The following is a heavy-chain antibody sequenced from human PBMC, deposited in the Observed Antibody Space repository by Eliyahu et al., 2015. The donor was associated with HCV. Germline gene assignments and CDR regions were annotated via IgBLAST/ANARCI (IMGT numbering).Heavy chain of an antibody. Sequence: QVQLQQWGAGLLKPSETLSLTCAVYGGSFSXYYWSWXRXPPGKGLEWXXEXNHSGSTNYNPSLKSRVTISVDTSKNQFSLKLSSVTAADTAVYYCARGPRRRPFDYWGQGTLVTVSS. CDR3: ARGPRRRPFDY. CDR1: GGSFSXYY. D-gene: IGHD5-24*01. V-gene: IGHV4-34*01. CDR2: XNHSGST. J-gene: IGHJ4*02.